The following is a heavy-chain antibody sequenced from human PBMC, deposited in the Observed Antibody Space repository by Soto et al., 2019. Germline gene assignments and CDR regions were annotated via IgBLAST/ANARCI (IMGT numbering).Heavy chain of an antibody. Sequence: EVQLVESGGGLVQPGGSLRLSCAASGFTFSSYWMSWVRQAPGKGLEWVANIKQDGSEKYYVDSVKGRFTISRDNAKNSLYLQMNSLRAEDTAVYYCARVWGACKLTYYFDYWGQGTLVTVSS. CDR1: GFTFSSYW. CDR2: IKQDGSEK. CDR3: ARVWGACKLTYYFDY. D-gene: IGHD3-16*01. V-gene: IGHV3-7*01. J-gene: IGHJ4*02.